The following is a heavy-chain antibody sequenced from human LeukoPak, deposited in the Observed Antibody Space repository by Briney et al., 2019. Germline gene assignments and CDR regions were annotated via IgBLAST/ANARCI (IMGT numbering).Heavy chain of an antibody. CDR1: GFTFSSFG. CDR3: AKDPSSSWYNWFDP. CDR2: IRYDGGNK. J-gene: IGHJ5*02. V-gene: IGHV3-30*02. D-gene: IGHD6-13*01. Sequence: SGGSLRLSCAASGFTFSSFGMHWVRQAPGKGLEWVAFIRYDGGNKYYADSVKGRFTISRDNSKNTLYLQMNSLRAEDTAVYYCAKDPSSSWYNWFDPWGQGTLVTVSS.